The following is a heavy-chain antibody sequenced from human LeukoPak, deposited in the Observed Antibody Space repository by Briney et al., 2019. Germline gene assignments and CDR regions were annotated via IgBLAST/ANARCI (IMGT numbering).Heavy chain of an antibody. CDR1: GFTFSDHF. J-gene: IGHJ6*03. V-gene: IGHV3-72*01. CDR3: AKEVREQLATTDDYYMDV. Sequence: GGSLRLSCVASGFTFSDHFMDWVRQAPGKGLEWVGRSRNKLNSHTTEYAASVKGRFTISRDDSRNSLYLQMNSLRAEDTAVYYCAKEVREQLATTDDYYMDVWGKGTTVTVSS. D-gene: IGHD6-6*01. CDR2: SRNKLNSHTT.